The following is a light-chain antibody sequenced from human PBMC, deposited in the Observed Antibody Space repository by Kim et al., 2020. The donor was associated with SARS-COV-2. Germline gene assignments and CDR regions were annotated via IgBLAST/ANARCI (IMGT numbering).Light chain of an antibody. CDR1: SSDVGGYNF. CDR2: DVG. J-gene: IGLJ1*01. V-gene: IGLV2-14*03. Sequence: GKSITSSCTGTSSDVGGYNFVSWYQQHPGKAPKVMIYDVGNRPSGVSNRFSGSKSGNTASLTISGLQAEDETDYYCSSYTSSSTYVFGTGTKVTVL. CDR3: SSYTSSSTYV.